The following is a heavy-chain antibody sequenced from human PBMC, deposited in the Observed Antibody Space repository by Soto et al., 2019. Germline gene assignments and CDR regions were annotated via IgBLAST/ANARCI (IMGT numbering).Heavy chain of an antibody. Sequence: QVQLVESGGGVVQPGRSLRLSFAASGIIFNAFGMHWVRQAPGKGLEWVAIIRFDGTNIHYADSVKGRFTISTDNSKTTMYLQMDSLSAGDTAVYYCARDGLGGTVVYGYLDYWGQGALVTVSS. CDR1: GIIFNAFG. D-gene: IGHD2-8*02. V-gene: IGHV3-33*01. J-gene: IGHJ4*02. CDR2: IRFDGTNI. CDR3: ARDGLGGTVVYGYLDY.